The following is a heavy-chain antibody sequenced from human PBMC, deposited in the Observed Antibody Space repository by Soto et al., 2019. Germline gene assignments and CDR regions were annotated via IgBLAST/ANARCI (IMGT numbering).Heavy chain of an antibody. Sequence: PSVTLPLTCSVSGGSINNYDYCWTWIRQPPGEGLERIGHTYYTGSTSYKPTLKSRVTISLGTSKNQFSLKVNSVSAADTVVYYCARDRSSSSDFFDSWSQGTLVTSPQ. CDR3: ARDRSSSSDFFDS. CDR2: TYYTGST. CDR1: GGSINNYDYC. V-gene: IGHV4-30-4*01. J-gene: IGHJ4*02. D-gene: IGHD6-6*01.